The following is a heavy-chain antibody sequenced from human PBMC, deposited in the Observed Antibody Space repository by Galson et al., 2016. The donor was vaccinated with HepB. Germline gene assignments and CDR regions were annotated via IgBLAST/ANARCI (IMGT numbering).Heavy chain of an antibody. D-gene: IGHD3-9*01. CDR1: GFSLSTSEVG. CDR2: IYWDDEK. J-gene: IGHJ4*02. CDR3: AHTTRYYDILTGYLGALFDY. Sequence: PALVKPTQTLTLTCSISGFSLSTSEVGVVWVRQPPGKALEWLGLIYWDDEKRYNPSLENRLTVTKDTSKAQVVLTMTNMDPVDTATYYCAHTTRYYDILTGYLGALFDYWGQGTLVTVSS. V-gene: IGHV2-5*02.